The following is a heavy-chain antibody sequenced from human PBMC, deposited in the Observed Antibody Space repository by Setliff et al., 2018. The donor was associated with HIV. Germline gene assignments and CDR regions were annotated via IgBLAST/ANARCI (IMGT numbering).Heavy chain of an antibody. J-gene: IGHJ6*02. CDR1: GYTFTGHY. CDR2: VNPNSGDA. CDR3: ARNFGLSPSGKYYYYYGMDI. Sequence: VKVSCKASGYTFTGHYLHWVRQAPGQGLEWLGWVNPNSGDAIYAQNFQGRVTMTRDTSINAAYMELRGLRPDDTAVYYCARNFGLSPSGKYYYYYGMDIWGQGSTVTVSS. D-gene: IGHD3-10*01. V-gene: IGHV1-2*02.